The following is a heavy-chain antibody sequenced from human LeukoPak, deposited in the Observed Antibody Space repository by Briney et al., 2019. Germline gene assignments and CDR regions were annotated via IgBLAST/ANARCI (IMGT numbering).Heavy chain of an antibody. Sequence: ASVKVSCKASGYTFTGYYMHWVRQAPGQGLEWMGWINPNSGGTNYAQKFQGRVTMTRDTSISTAYMELSRLRSDDTAVYYCAREKKVAARPFDPWGQGTLVTVSS. J-gene: IGHJ5*02. CDR1: GYTFTGYY. V-gene: IGHV1-2*02. CDR3: AREKKVAARPFDP. CDR2: INPNSGGT. D-gene: IGHD6-6*01.